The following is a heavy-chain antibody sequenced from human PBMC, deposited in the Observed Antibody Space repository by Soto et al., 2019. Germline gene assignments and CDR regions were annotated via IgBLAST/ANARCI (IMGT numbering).Heavy chain of an antibody. Sequence: SETLSLTCTVSGGSISSYYWSWIRQPAGKGLEWIGRIYTSGSTNYNPSLKSRVTMSVDTSKNQFSLKLSSVTAANTAVYYCARTAYCGGDCYPPYFDYWGQGTLVTVS. CDR2: IYTSGST. CDR1: GGSISSYY. D-gene: IGHD2-21*02. J-gene: IGHJ4*02. V-gene: IGHV4-4*07. CDR3: ARTAYCGGDCYPPYFDY.